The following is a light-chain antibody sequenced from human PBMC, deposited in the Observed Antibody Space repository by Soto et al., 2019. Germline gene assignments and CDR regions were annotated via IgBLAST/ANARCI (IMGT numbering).Light chain of an antibody. J-gene: IGKJ1*01. V-gene: IGKV1-5*03. CDR3: QYYKAPST. Sequence: DIQMTQSPSTLSASVGDRVTIACRARQRISSWLAWYQQKPGKAPKLLIYEASNSEIGVPPRFSGSAFGTDFTLTISRLQPDDSATYDCQYYKAPSTFGQGTRLEIK. CDR1: QRISSW. CDR2: EAS.